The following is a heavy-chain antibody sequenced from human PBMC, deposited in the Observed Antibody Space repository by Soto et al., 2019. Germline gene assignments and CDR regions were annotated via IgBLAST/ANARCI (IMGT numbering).Heavy chain of an antibody. CDR2: IIPILGIA. Sequence: SVKVSCKASGGTFSSYTISWVRQAPGQGLEWMGRIIPILGIANYAQKFQGRVTITADKSTSTAYMELSSLRSEDTAVYYCARRRTDGLLGYCSGGSCRPSESFDYWGQGTLVTVSS. V-gene: IGHV1-69*02. D-gene: IGHD2-15*01. CDR3: ARRRTDGLLGYCSGGSCRPSESFDY. CDR1: GGTFSSYT. J-gene: IGHJ4*02.